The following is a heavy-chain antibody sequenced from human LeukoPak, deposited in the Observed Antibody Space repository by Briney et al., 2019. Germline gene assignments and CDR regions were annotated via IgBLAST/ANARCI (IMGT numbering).Heavy chain of an antibody. CDR2: IYYSGST. D-gene: IGHD3-22*01. CDR3: ARTKVLPDYYDNSGGFDY. V-gene: IGHV4-59*01. J-gene: IGHJ4*02. Sequence: SETLSLTCTVSGGSISSYYWNWIRQPPGKGLEWIGYIYYSGSTNYNPSLKSRVTISVNTSKNQFSLKLSSVTAADTAVYYCARTKVLPDYYDNSGGFDYWGQGTLVTVSS. CDR1: GGSISSYY.